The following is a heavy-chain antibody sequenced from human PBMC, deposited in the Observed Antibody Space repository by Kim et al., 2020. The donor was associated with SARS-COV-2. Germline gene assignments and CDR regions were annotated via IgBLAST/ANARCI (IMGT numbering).Heavy chain of an antibody. CDR3: AKSNSGSYYYGMDV. V-gene: IGHV3-30*02. D-gene: IGHD1-26*01. J-gene: IGHJ6*02. Sequence: ADSGEGRFTISRDNSKNTLYLQMNSLRAEDTAVYYCAKSNSGSYYYGMDVWGQGTTVTVSS.